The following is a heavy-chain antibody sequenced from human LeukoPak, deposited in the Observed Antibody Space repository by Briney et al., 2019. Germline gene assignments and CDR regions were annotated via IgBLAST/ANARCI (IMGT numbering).Heavy chain of an antibody. V-gene: IGHV4-59*01. J-gene: IGHJ3*02. CDR1: GGSMSSYH. CDR3: ARGDVFDI. Sequence: SETLSLTCAVSGGSMSSYHWNWIRQPPGKGLEWTAYIYYSGSTNYNPSLESRVTISIDTSKNQFSLKLTSVTAADTAVYYCARGDVFDIWGQGTLVTVSS. CDR2: IYYSGST.